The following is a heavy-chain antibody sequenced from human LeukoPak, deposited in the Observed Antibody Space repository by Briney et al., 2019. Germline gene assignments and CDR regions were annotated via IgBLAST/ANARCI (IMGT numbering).Heavy chain of an antibody. Sequence: PGGSLRLSCAASGFTFSDYYMGWIRQAPGKGLEWVSYISSSGSTIYYADSVKGRFTISRDNAKNSLYLQMNSLRAEDTAVYYCARDFGYCSSTSCYDYFDYWGQGTLVTVSS. D-gene: IGHD2-2*03. CDR3: ARDFGYCSSTSCYDYFDY. CDR1: GFTFSDYY. V-gene: IGHV3-11*04. CDR2: ISSSGSTI. J-gene: IGHJ4*02.